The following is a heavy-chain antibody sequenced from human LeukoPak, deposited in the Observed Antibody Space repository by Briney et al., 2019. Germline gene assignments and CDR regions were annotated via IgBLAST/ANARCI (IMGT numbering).Heavy chain of an antibody. CDR1: GGSFSGYY. CDR3: ARDRSTTPGRCDYYMDV. Sequence: SQTLSLTCGVYGGSFSGYYWSWIRQPPGKGLEWIGEVSQTGSGRTNYNPSLKSRVTISADASKNQFALELTSVTAADTAVYYCARDRSTTPGRCDYYMDVWGKGTTVTVSS. J-gene: IGHJ6*03. V-gene: IGHV4-34*01. CDR2: VSQTGSGRT. D-gene: IGHD2-2*01.